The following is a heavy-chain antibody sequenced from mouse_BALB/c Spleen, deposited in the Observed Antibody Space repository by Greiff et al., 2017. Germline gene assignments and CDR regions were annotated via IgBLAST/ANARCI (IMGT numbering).Heavy chain of an antibody. J-gene: IGHJ3*01. D-gene: IGHD1-1*01. Sequence: EVQVVESGGGLVQPGGSRKLSCAASGFTFSDYGMAWVRQAPGKGPEWVAFISNLAYSIYYADTVTGRFTISRENAKNTLYLEMSSLRSEDTAMYYCARGGYGSSYVTWFAYWGQGTLVTVSA. CDR3: ARGGYGSSYVTWFAY. V-gene: IGHV5-15*02. CDR2: ISNLAYSI. CDR1: GFTFSDYG.